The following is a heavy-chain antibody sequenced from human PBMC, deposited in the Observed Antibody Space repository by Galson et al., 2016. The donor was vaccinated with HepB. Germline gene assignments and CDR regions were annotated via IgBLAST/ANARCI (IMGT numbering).Heavy chain of an antibody. CDR3: ARRMEKPCGHFDG. D-gene: IGHD1-1*01. J-gene: IGHJ4*02. CDR1: GFTFSTYS. V-gene: IGHV3-48*02. CDR2: LSSRFGTI. Sequence: SLRLSCAASGFTFSTYSMNWVRQRPGKALAWLSHLSSRFGTIFYADSVKGRFTSSRDNGKNSVFLQLNGLRDDDTALDYFARRMEKPCGHFDGRGQGTLVTVSS.